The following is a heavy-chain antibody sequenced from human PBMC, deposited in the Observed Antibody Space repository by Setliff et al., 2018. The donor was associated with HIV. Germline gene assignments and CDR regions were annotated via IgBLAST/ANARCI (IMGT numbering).Heavy chain of an antibody. J-gene: IGHJ4*02. D-gene: IGHD1-26*01. V-gene: IGHV4-4*08. CDR2: VSSIGNT. Sequence: KPSETLSLTCSVSGISINGYYWSWIRQSPRTRLEWIGYVSSIGNTNTNPSLKSRVTISVDTSKNQFSLQLNSVTAADTAVYFCARTRAPYFFDFWGQGAQVTVSS. CDR3: ARTRAPYFFDF. CDR1: GISINGYY.